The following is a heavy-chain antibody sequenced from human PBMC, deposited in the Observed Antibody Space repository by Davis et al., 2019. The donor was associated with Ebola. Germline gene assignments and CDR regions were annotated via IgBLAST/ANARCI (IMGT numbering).Heavy chain of an antibody. J-gene: IGHJ4*02. V-gene: IGHV5-10-1*04. CDR1: GYSFTSYW. D-gene: IGHD3-22*01. CDR3: ATSLYYYDSSGYYPDY. CDR2: IDPSDSYT. Sequence: GESLKISCKGSGYSFTSYWISWVRQMPGKGLEWMGRIDPSDSYTNYSPSFQGQVTISADKSISTAYLQWSSLKASDTAMYYCATSLYYYDSSGYYPDYWGQGTLVTVSS.